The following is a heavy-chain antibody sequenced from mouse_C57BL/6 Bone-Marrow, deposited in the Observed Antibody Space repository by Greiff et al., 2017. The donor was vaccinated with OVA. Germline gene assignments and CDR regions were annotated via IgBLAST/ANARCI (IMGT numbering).Heavy chain of an antibody. J-gene: IGHJ3*01. CDR2: INPNNGGT. Sequence: VQLQQSGPELVKPGASVKISCKASGYTFTDYYMNWVKQSHGKSLEWIGDINPNNGGTSYNQKFKGKATLTVDKSSSTAYMELRSLTSEDSAVYYCASTGPLLWGQGTLVTVSA. CDR1: GYTFTDYY. D-gene: IGHD4-1*02. CDR3: ASTGPLL. V-gene: IGHV1-26*01.